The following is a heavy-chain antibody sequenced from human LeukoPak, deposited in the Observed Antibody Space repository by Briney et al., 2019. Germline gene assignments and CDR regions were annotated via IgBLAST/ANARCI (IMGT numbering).Heavy chain of an antibody. V-gene: IGHV3-23*01. D-gene: IGHD5/OR15-5a*01. CDR3: AKHNVYTKHNFEY. CDR2: ISGSGGYT. CDR1: GFTFSSYA. Sequence: PGGSLRLSCAASGFTFSSYAMSWVRQAPGKGLEWVSAISGSGGYTYYADSVKGRFTISRDSSKNTLYLQMNSLRAEDTALYYCAKHNVYTKHNFEYWGQGTLVTVSS. J-gene: IGHJ4*02.